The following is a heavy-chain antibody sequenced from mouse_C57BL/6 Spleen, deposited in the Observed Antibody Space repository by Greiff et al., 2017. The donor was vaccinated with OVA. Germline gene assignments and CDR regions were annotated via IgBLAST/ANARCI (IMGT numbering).Heavy chain of an antibody. J-gene: IGHJ4*01. Sequence: VQLKESGPGLVKSSQSLSLTCSVTGYSITSGYYWNWIRQFPGNKLEWMAYISYDGSNNYNPSLKNRISITRDTSKNQFFLKLNSVTTEDTATYYCARGSTVVGMDYWGQGTSVTVSS. D-gene: IGHD1-1*01. V-gene: IGHV3-6*01. CDR2: ISYDGSN. CDR3: ARGSTVVGMDY. CDR1: GYSITSGYY.